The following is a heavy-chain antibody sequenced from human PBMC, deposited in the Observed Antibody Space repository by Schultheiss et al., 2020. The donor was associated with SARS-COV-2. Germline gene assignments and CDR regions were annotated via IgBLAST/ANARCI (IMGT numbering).Heavy chain of an antibody. CDR1: GYTFTSYY. Sequence: ASVKVSCNASGYTFTSYYMHWVRQAPGQGLEWLGWINPKSGDTSYAQKFQGRVTMTRDTSITTAYMELSRVRSDDTALYFCARDIVELPGETGLDPWGQGTLVTVSS. V-gene: IGHV1-2*02. D-gene: IGHD2-2*01. J-gene: IGHJ5*02. CDR3: ARDIVELPGETGLDP. CDR2: INPKSGDT.